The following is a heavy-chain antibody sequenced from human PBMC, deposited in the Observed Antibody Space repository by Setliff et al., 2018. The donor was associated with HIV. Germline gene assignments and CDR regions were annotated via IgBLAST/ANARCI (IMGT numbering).Heavy chain of an antibody. CDR3: TRAYYDGSESYYEDYFDY. J-gene: IGHJ4*02. V-gene: IGHV3-49*03. Sequence: GGSLSLTCTVSQCTISGYGVSWLRQAPGKGLEWVGFIRSKTHGGGTEYAASGNGRFTISRNDSKSIAFLQMNTLKTEDTAVYYSTRAYYDGSESYYEDYFDYWGQGTLVTVSS. CDR2: IRSKTHGGGT. CDR1: QCTISGYG. D-gene: IGHD3-10*01.